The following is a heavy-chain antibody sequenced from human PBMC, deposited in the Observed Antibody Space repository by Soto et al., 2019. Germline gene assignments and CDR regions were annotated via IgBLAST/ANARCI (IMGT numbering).Heavy chain of an antibody. D-gene: IGHD3-10*01. V-gene: IGHV4-4*02. CDR1: GGSISSSNW. CDR3: ASSGSGIYYGMDV. CDR2: IYHSGST. J-gene: IGHJ6*02. Sequence: SETLSLTCAVSGGSISSSNWWSWVRQPPGKGLEWIGEIYHSGSTNYNPSLKSRVTISVDKSKNQFSLKLSSVTAADTAVYYCASSGSGIYYGMDVWGQGTTVTV.